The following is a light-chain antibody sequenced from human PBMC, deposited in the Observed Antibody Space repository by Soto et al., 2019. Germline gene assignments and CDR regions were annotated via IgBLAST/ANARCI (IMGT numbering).Light chain of an antibody. CDR2: YDS. CDR1: NIGNKR. V-gene: IGLV3-21*04. Sequence: ELTQPPSVSVAPEKTATITCGGNNIGNKRVHWYRQKPGQAPVLVISYDSDRPSGIPERFSGSNSGNTATLTISRVEAGDEADYYCQVWDIMTDNYVFGSGTKLTVL. J-gene: IGLJ1*01. CDR3: QVWDIMTDNYV.